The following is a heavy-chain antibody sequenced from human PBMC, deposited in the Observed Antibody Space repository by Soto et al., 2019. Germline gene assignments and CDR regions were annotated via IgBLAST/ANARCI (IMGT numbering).Heavy chain of an antibody. V-gene: IGHV3-30-3*01. J-gene: IGHJ6*02. CDR3: ARDKPLVATIHYYYYGMDV. D-gene: IGHD5-12*01. CDR2: ISYDGSNK. CDR1: GFTFSSYA. Sequence: GGSLRLSCAASGFTFSSYAMHWVRQAPGKGLEWVAVISYDGSNKYYADSVKGRFTISRDNSKNTLYLQRNSLRAEDTAVYYCARDKPLVATIHYYYYGMDVWGQGTTVTVSS.